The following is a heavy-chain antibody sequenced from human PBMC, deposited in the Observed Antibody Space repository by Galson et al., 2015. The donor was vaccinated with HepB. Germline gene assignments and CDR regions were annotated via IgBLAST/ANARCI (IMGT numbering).Heavy chain of an antibody. D-gene: IGHD3-22*01. CDR1: GGTFSSYT. V-gene: IGHV1-69*04. CDR2: IIPILGIA. J-gene: IGHJ4*02. Sequence: SVKVSCKASGGTFSSYTISWVRQAPGQGLEWMGRIIPILGIANYAQKFQGRVTITADKSTSTAYMELSSLRSEDTAVYYCARDRYYYDSSGYSPPYYWGQGTLVTVSS. CDR3: ARDRYYYDSSGYSPPYY.